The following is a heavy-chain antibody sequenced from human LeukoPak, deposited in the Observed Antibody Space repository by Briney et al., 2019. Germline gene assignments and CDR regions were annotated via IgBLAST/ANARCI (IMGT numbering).Heavy chain of an antibody. Sequence: SVKVSCKASGYTFTGYYVHWVRQAPGQGLEWMGWINPRSGGTNYAQKFQGRVTMTRDTSISTAYMELSRLRSDDTAVYYCARGDYCSGGSCYLALYYWGQGTLVTVSS. CDR1: GYTFTGYY. V-gene: IGHV1-2*02. D-gene: IGHD2-15*01. CDR2: INPRSGGT. CDR3: ARGDYCSGGSCYLALYY. J-gene: IGHJ4*02.